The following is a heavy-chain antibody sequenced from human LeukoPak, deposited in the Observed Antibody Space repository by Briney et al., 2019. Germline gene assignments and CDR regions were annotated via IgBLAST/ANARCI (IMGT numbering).Heavy chain of an antibody. D-gene: IGHD6-19*01. CDR1: GFTFSSHT. CDR3: ARCTIGDGSGWCTWFAP. V-gene: IGHV3-23*01. CDR2: IRGGGAP. Sequence: QSGGSLRLSCAASGFTFSSHTMNWVRQAPGKGLQWVSSIRGGGAPVYADSVKGRFTISRDDFKSTVFLQMDSLRPEDTAVYYCARCTIGDGSGWCTWFAPWGQGTLVTVSS. J-gene: IGHJ5*02.